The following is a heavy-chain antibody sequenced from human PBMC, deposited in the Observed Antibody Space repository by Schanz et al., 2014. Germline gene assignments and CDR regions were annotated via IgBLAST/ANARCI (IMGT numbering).Heavy chain of an antibody. CDR1: GFTFSSYA. D-gene: IGHD2-15*01. CDR3: ARLDPYCRSGTCSRAFDF. V-gene: IGHV3-66*02. J-gene: IGHJ4*02. Sequence: EVHLLESGGGLVQPGGSLRLSCAASGFTFSSYAMSWVRQAPGKGLEWVSIIFTDGRTYYADSVKGRFTISRDSSKNTLFLQMNSLRTEDTAVYYCARLDPYCRSGTCSRAFDFWGQGTLVNGSS. CDR2: IFTDGRT.